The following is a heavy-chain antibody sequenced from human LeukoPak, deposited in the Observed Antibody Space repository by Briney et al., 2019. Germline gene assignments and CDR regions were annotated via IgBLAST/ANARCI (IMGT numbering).Heavy chain of an antibody. D-gene: IGHD6-25*01. V-gene: IGHV3-74*01. CDR1: GIIFSNYW. CDR3: ARRSAAKDAFDI. Sequence: PGGSLRLSCAASGIIFSNYWMHWVRQAPGKGLVWVSRIKSDGSSTSYADSVKGRFTISRDNAKNTLYLQMNSLRAEDTAVYYCARRSAAKDAFDIWGQGTMVTVPS. CDR2: IKSDGSST. J-gene: IGHJ3*02.